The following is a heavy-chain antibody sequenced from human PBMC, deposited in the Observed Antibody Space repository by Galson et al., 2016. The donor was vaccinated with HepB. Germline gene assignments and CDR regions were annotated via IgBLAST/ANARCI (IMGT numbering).Heavy chain of an antibody. CDR1: GFRFTRYW. CDR3: AKDMDV. CDR2: INVEGSDK. V-gene: IGHV3-7*03. Sequence: SLRLSCAASGFRFTRYWMTWVRQAPGKGLEWVASINVEGSDKYYVDTVKGRFTISRDNAKNSVFLQMNSLRGEDTATYYCAKDMDVSGQGTTVTVSS. J-gene: IGHJ6*02.